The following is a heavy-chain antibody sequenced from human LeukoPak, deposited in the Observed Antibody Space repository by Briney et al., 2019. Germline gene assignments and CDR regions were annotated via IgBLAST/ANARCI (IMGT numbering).Heavy chain of an antibody. V-gene: IGHV3-33*01. CDR1: GFTFSTYA. Sequence: GGSLRLSCAASGFTFSTYAVHWVRQAPGKGLEWVAVIWFDGSEQYYADSVKGRFIISRDNSKSTSNLQLNSLRAEDTAVYYCAREGDSRWGELSPWGQGTLVTVSS. CDR3: AREGDSRWGELSP. D-gene: IGHD3-16*02. CDR2: IWFDGSEQ. J-gene: IGHJ1*01.